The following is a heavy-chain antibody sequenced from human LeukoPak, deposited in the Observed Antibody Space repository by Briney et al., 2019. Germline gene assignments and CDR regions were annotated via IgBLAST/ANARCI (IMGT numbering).Heavy chain of an antibody. CDR2: IGSDYDR. CDR3: AKSAGVATIYFDC. D-gene: IGHD5-12*01. J-gene: IGHJ4*02. CDR1: GFAFGSYA. V-gene: IGHV3-23*01. Sequence: GGSLRLSCTASGFAFGSYAMAWVRQAPGKGLEGVAAIGSDYDRVHEDSVKGRFTISRDKSKSTLYLQMDNLRPEDTAVYFCAKSAGVATIYFDCWGQGALVTVSS.